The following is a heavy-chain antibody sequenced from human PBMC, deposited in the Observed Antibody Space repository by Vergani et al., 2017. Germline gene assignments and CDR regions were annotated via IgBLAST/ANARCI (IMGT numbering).Heavy chain of an antibody. V-gene: IGHV3-30-3*01. Sequence: QVQLVESGGGVVQPGRSLRLSCAASGFTFSSYAMHWVRQAPGKGLEWVAVISYDGSNKYYADSVKGRFTISRDNSKNTLYLQMNSLRAEDTAVYYCARPSRDGYNYVDYWGQGTLVTVSS. CDR1: GFTFSSYA. CDR2: ISYDGSNK. J-gene: IGHJ4*02. D-gene: IGHD5-24*01. CDR3: ARPSRDGYNYVDY.